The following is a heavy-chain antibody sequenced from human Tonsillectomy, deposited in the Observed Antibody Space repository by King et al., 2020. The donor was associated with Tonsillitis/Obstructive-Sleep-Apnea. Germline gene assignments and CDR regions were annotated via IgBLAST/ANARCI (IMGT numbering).Heavy chain of an antibody. D-gene: IGHD2-2*01. J-gene: IGHJ3*02. V-gene: IGHV4-31*03. CDR1: GGSISSGGYY. Sequence: VQLLESGPGLVKPSQTLSLTCTVSGGSISSGGYYWSCIRQHPVKGLGWIGYTYYSGSPYYNPSLKSRVTISVDTSKNQFSLKLSSVTAADTAVYYCAREPHCSSTSCYQKDAFDIWGQGTMVTVSS. CDR3: AREPHCSSTSCYQKDAFDI. CDR2: TYYSGSP.